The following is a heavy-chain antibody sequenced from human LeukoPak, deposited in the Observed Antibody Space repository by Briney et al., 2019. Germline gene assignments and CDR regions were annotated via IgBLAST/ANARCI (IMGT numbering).Heavy chain of an antibody. CDR1: GFTFSSYS. CDR2: ISSSSSYI. D-gene: IGHD4-17*01. CDR3: ARDYGDYANWFDP. Sequence: GGSLRLSCAASGFTFSSYSMNWVRKAPGKGLEWVSSISSSSSYIYYADSVKGRFTISRDNAKNSLYLQMNSLRAEDTAVYYCARDYGDYANWFDPWGQGTLVTVSS. J-gene: IGHJ5*02. V-gene: IGHV3-21*01.